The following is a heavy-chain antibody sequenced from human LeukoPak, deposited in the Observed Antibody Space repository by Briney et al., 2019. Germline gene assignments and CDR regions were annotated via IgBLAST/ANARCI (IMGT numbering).Heavy chain of an antibody. CDR3: ARGRKGPSYYYFDY. V-gene: IGHV1-8*01. D-gene: IGHD1-26*01. J-gene: IGHJ4*02. CDR1: GYTFTSYE. Sequence: ASVKVSCKASGYTFTSYEINWVRHTTGQGLEWMGWMNPNSGNTGYAQKFQGRVTMTRNTSISTAYMALSSLRSEDTAVYYCARGRKGPSYYYFDYWGQGTLVTVSS. CDR2: MNPNSGNT.